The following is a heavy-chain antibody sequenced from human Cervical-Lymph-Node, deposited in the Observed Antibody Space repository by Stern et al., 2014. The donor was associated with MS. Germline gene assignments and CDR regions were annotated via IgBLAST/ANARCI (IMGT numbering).Heavy chain of an antibody. D-gene: IGHD1-26*01. Sequence: QVQLVPSGAEVKKPGSSVKVSCKASGGTFSSQPIIWVRQAPGHGLEWMGGIIPILATTNYAQKFQGRVTITADGSLTTVYMEMSSLTSDDTALYYCARKAGRGNYYIADVWGRGTLVTVSS. V-gene: IGHV1-69*01. CDR2: IIPILATT. CDR1: GGTFSSQP. J-gene: IGHJ4*02. CDR3: ARKAGRGNYYIADV.